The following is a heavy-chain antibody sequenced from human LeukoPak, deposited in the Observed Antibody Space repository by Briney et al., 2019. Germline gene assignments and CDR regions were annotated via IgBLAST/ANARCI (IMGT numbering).Heavy chain of an antibody. Sequence: ASVKVSCKASGYTFTSYYMHWVRQAPGQGPEWMGIINPSGGSTSYAQKFQGRVTMTRDTSTSTVYMELSSLRSEDTAVYYCARDFSDSSGRVHWAYYFDYWGQGTLVTVSS. CDR1: GYTFTSYY. CDR3: ARDFSDSSGRVHWAYYFDY. D-gene: IGHD3-22*01. CDR2: INPSGGST. V-gene: IGHV1-46*01. J-gene: IGHJ4*02.